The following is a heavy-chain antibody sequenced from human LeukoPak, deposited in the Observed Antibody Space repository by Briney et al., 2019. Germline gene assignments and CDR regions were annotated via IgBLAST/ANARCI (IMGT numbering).Heavy chain of an antibody. J-gene: IGHJ3*02. Sequence: GASVKVTCKASGYTFTSYGISWVRQAPGQGLEWMGWISAYNGNTNYAQKFQGRVTMTRDTSISTAYMELSRLRSDDTAVYYCASARWSSWYEAFDIWGQGTMVTVSS. CDR3: ASARWSSWYEAFDI. D-gene: IGHD6-13*01. CDR2: ISAYNGNT. CDR1: GYTFTSYG. V-gene: IGHV1-18*01.